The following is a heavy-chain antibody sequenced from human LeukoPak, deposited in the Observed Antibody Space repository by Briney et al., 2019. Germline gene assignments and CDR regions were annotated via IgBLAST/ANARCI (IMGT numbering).Heavy chain of an antibody. CDR3: ARGRAEDFDY. V-gene: IGHV4-61*02. D-gene: IGHD6-13*01. CDR1: GGSISSGSYY. CDR2: IYTSGST. J-gene: IGHJ4*02. Sequence: PSETLSLTCTVSGGSISSGSYYWSWIRQPAGKGLEWIGRIYTSGSTNYNPSLKSRVTISVDTSKNQFSLKLSSVTAADTPVYYCARGRAEDFDYWGQGTLVTFSS.